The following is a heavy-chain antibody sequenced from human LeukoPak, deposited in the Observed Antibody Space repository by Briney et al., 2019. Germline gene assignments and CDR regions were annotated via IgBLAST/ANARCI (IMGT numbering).Heavy chain of an antibody. Sequence: GRSLRLSCAASGFTFSTYGIHWVRQAPGKGLEWVAVISYDGSNKYYADSVKGRFTISRDNSKNTLYLQMNSLRAEDTAVYYCARSRDGSGSYLNAFDIWGQGTMVTVSS. CDR1: GFTFSTYG. CDR3: ARSRDGSGSYLNAFDI. D-gene: IGHD3-10*01. V-gene: IGHV3-30*19. CDR2: ISYDGSNK. J-gene: IGHJ3*02.